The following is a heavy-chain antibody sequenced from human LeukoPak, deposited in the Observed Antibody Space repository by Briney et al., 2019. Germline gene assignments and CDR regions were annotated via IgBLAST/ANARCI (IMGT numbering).Heavy chain of an antibody. Sequence: PGGSLRLSCAASTFTFSSYTMNWVRQAPGKGLEWISYISTSSSIIYYADSVKGRFTISRDNAKNSLYLQMNSLRDEDTAVYYCARDKSGSDSARGAAIDIWGQGTMVTVSS. D-gene: IGHD1-26*01. CDR2: ISTSSSII. V-gene: IGHV3-48*02. CDR3: ARDKSGSDSARGAAIDI. CDR1: TFTFSSYT. J-gene: IGHJ3*02.